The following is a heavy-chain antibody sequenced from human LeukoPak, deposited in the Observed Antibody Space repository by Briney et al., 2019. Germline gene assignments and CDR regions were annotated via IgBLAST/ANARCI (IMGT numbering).Heavy chain of an antibody. D-gene: IGHD6-19*01. CDR2: INTYNGNT. CDR3: ARDEQWLVPISRPFYGMDV. V-gene: IGHV1-18*01. Sequence: GASVKVSCKASGYTFTSSGISWVRQAPGQGLEWMGWINTYNGNTNYAQKLQGRVTMTTDTPTSTAYMELRSLRSDDTAVYYCARDEQWLVPISRPFYGMDVWGQGTTVTVS. CDR1: GYTFTSSG. J-gene: IGHJ6*02.